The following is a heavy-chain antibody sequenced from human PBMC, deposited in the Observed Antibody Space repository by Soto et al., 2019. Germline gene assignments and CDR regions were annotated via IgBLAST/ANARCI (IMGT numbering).Heavy chain of an antibody. D-gene: IGHD3-16*01. J-gene: IGHJ6*02. CDR3: ARHNGPLYVGYYYDMDV. CDR2: IYYSGYT. CDR1: GGSISSSSYY. V-gene: IGHV4-39*01. Sequence: QLQLQESGPGLVKPSETLSLTCTVSGGSISSSSYYWGWIRQPPGKGLEWIGSIYYSGYTYYNPSLKCRVSISVDTSKHQFSLKLSSVTAADTAVYYCARHNGPLYVGYYYDMDVWGQGTTVTVSS.